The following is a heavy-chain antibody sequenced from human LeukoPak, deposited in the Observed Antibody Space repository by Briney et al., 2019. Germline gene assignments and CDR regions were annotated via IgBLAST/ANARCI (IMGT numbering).Heavy chain of an antibody. CDR2: HSGDS. J-gene: IGHJ4*02. CDR3: ATYYVGVGGRGH. CDR1: GSSFSSNSYH. D-gene: IGHD3-16*01. Sequence: PETLSLTCTVSGSSFSSNSYHWSWIRQAPGKGLEWIGHSGDSDYKPSLTSRISISTDTSNNHFSLTLVSLTAADPAVYYSATYYVGVGGRGHWGPGTLVTVSS. V-gene: IGHV4-61*03.